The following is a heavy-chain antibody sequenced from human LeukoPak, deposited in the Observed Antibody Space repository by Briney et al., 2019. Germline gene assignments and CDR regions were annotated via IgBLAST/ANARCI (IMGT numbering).Heavy chain of an antibody. Sequence: GGSLRLSCAASVLTFSNYAMRWVRQAPGKGLEWVSAISRSGGSTYYADSVKGRFTISRDNSKNTLYLQMNSLRAEDTAVYYCASAQYHDSSGYYYEDYFQHWGQGTLVTVSS. D-gene: IGHD3-22*01. CDR3: ASAQYHDSSGYYYEDYFQH. CDR1: VLTFSNYA. V-gene: IGHV3-23*01. J-gene: IGHJ1*01. CDR2: ISRSGGST.